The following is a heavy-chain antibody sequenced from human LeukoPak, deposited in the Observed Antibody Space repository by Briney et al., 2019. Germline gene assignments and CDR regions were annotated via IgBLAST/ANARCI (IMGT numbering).Heavy chain of an antibody. J-gene: IGHJ4*02. D-gene: IGHD6-19*01. Sequence: GGSLRLSCAASGFTVNTNYMSWVRQAPGKGLEWVSILYSGGGTDYADSVKGRFTISRHNSENTLYLQMNSLRAEDTAVYYCARDAPQTSGYSSGWYGPPGYWGQGTLVTVSS. CDR1: GFTVNTNY. CDR3: ARDAPQTSGYSSGWYGPPGY. V-gene: IGHV3-53*01. CDR2: LYSGGGT.